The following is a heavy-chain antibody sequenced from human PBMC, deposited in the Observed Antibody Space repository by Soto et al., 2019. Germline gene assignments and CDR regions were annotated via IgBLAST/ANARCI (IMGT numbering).Heavy chain of an antibody. V-gene: IGHV4-4*02. CDR2: IYHSGST. CDR1: GGSISSSNW. J-gene: IGHJ6*02. D-gene: IGHD1-26*01. CDR3: ARYHGSYDAYYYYGMDV. Sequence: PSETLSLTGAVSGGSISSSNWWSWVRQPPGKGLEWIGEIYHSGSTNYNPSLKSRVTISVDKSKNQFSLKLSSVTDADTAVYYCARYHGSYDAYYYYGMDVWGQGTTVTVSS.